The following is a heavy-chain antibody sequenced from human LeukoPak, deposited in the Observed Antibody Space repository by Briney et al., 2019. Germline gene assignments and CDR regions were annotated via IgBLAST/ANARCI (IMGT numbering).Heavy chain of an antibody. CDR2: ISGSGGST. V-gene: IGHV3-23*01. J-gene: IGHJ6*02. CDR1: GFTFSSYA. Sequence: PGGSLRLSCAASGFTFSSYAMSWVRQAPGKGLEWVSAISGSGGSTYYADSVKGRFTVSRDNSKNTLYLQMNSLRAEDTAVYYCARGPLRRGYGMDVWGQGTTVTVSS. CDR3: ARGPLRRGYGMDV.